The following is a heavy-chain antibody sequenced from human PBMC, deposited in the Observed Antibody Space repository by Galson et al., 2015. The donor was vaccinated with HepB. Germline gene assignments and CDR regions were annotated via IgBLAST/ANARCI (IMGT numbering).Heavy chain of an antibody. CDR1: GFTFSSYA. V-gene: IGHV3-30-3*01. J-gene: IGHJ6*02. Sequence: SLRLSCAASGFTFSSYAMHWVRQAPGKGLEWVAVISYDGSNKYYADSVKGRLTISRDNSKNTLYLQMNSLRAEDTAVYFCARGDSYGTRYYYYAMDVWGQGTTVIVSS. CDR3: ARGDSYGTRYYYYAMDV. D-gene: IGHD5-18*01. CDR2: ISYDGSNK.